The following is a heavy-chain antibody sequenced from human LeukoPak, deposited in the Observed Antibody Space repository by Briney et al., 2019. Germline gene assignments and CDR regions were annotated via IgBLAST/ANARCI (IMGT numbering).Heavy chain of an antibody. CDR2: ISGSGGST. CDR1: GFTFSSYA. D-gene: IGHD5-12*01. J-gene: IGHJ4*02. CDR3: AKDGYSGYVAYYSDY. Sequence: GGSLRLSCAASGFTFSSYAMSWVRQAPGKGLEWVSTISGSGGSTYYADSVKGRFTISRDNSKNTLYLQMNSLRAEDTAVYYCAKDGYSGYVAYYSDYWGQGTLVTVSS. V-gene: IGHV3-23*01.